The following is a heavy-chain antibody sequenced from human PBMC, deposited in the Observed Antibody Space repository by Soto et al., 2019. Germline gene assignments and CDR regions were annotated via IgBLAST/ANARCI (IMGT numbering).Heavy chain of an antibody. D-gene: IGHD3-3*01. V-gene: IGHV3-7*01. CDR3: ARSRTIFGVIYYYGMDV. J-gene: IGHJ6*02. CDR1: GFTFSSYW. Sequence: GGSLRLSCAASGFTFSSYWMSWVRQAPGKGLEWVANIKQDGSEKYYVDSVKGRFTISRDNAKNSLYLQMNSLRDEDTAVYYCARSRTIFGVIYYYGMDVWGQGTTVTVSS. CDR2: IKQDGSEK.